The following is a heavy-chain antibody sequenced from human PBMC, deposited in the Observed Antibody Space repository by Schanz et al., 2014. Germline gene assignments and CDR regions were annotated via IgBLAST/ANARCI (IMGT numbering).Heavy chain of an antibody. J-gene: IGHJ4*02. CDR1: GFTFSSYA. V-gene: IGHV3-23*03. D-gene: IGHD3-10*02. CDR3: AKNQYDDVDLSSFYFDF. Sequence: EVQLLESGGGLVQPGGSLRLSCAASGFTFSSYAMSWVRQAPGKGLEWVSFVHPGGSTYYPDSVKGRFTISRDSSKNTLYLQMNSLRPEDTAIYYCAKNQYDDVDLSSFYFDFWGQGTLXTVSS. CDR2: FVHPGGST.